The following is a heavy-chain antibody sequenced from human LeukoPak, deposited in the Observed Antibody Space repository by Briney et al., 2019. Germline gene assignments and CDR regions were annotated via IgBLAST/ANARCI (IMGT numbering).Heavy chain of an antibody. CDR3: AKADLRTGYGSGSYYPFDY. J-gene: IGHJ4*02. CDR2: ISGSGGST. CDR1: GFPFSDYY. D-gene: IGHD3-10*01. V-gene: IGHV3-23*01. Sequence: GGSLRLSCAASGFPFSDYYMSWIRQAPGKGLEWVSAISGSGGSTYYADSVKGRFTISRDNSKNTLYLQVNSLRAEDTAVYYCAKADLRTGYGSGSYYPFDYWGQGTLVTVSS.